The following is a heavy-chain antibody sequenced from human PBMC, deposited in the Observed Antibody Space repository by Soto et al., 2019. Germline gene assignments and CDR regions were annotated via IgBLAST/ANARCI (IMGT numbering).Heavy chain of an antibody. V-gene: IGHV4-4*07. J-gene: IGHJ6*02. CDR3: ARDRGRYCPTSSCPKGSYYGVDV. D-gene: IGHD2-8*01. CDR1: VDSISSYY. CDR2: IYPSGSA. Sequence: SETLSLTCTVSVDSISSYYWSWIRQTAGKGLEWIGRIYPSGSANYNPSFKSRVTMSVDTSKNQFSLKLSSVTAADTAVYYCARDRGRYCPTSSCPKGSYYGVDVSGQGTKCTVSS.